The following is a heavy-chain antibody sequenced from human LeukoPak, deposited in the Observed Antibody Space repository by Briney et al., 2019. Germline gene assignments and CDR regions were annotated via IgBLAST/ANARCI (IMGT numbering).Heavy chain of an antibody. CDR3: ARLGLDY. V-gene: IGHV4-39*01. CDR2: IYYSGST. J-gene: IGHJ4*02. D-gene: IGHD3-16*01. CDR1: GGSISSSSHY. Sequence: SETLSLTCTVSGGSISSSSHYWGWIRQPPGKGLEWIGSIYYSGSTYYNPSLKSRVTISVDTSKNQFSLKLSSVTAADTAVYYCARLGLDYWGQGTLVTVSS.